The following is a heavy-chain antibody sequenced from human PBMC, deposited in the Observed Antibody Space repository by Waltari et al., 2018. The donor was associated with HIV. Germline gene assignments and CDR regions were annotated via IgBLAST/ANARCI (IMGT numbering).Heavy chain of an antibody. CDR1: GFTFSTYA. Sequence: EVQLLESGGGLVQPGGSLRLSCAASGFTFSTYAMSWVRQAPGKGLEWVSLISGSGSSTYYADSVKVRFTISRDNSKNTLYLQMNSLRAEDTAVYYCANIEMATISPSDYWGQGTLVTVSS. D-gene: IGHD5-12*01. CDR3: ANIEMATISPSDY. J-gene: IGHJ4*02. V-gene: IGHV3-23*01. CDR2: ISGSGSST.